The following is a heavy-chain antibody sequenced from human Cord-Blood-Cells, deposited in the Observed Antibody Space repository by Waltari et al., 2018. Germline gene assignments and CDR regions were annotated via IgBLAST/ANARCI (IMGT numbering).Heavy chain of an antibody. Sequence: EVQLVESGGGLVQPGGSLRLSCAASGFTFSSYWMSGVRQAPGKGLEWVANIKQDGSEKYYVDSVKGRFTISRDNAKNSLYLQMNSLRAEDTAVYYCARDSSGSYVDYWGQGTLVTVSS. J-gene: IGHJ4*02. CDR2: IKQDGSEK. CDR3: ARDSSGSYVDY. D-gene: IGHD1-26*01. CDR1: GFTFSSYW. V-gene: IGHV3-7*01.